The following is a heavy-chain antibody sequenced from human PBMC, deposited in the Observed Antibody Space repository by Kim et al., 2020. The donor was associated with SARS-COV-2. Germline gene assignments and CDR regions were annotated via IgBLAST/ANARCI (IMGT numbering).Heavy chain of an antibody. D-gene: IGHD6-13*01. CDR2: IYSGGST. CDR3: ADSSHSYYYYGMDV. J-gene: IGHJ6*02. V-gene: IGHV3-53*01. Sequence: GGSLRLSCAASGFTVSSNYMSWVRQAPGKGLEWVSVIYSGGSTYYADSVKGRFTISRDNSKNTLYLQMNSLRAEDTAVYYCADSSHSYYYYGMDVWGQGTTVTVSS. CDR1: GFTVSSNY.